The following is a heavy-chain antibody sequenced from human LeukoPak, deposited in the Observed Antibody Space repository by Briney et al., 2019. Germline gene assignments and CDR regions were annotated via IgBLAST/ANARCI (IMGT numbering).Heavy chain of an antibody. Sequence: GGSLRLSCAASGFTVSSNYMSWVRQAPGKGLGWVSVIYSGGSTYYADSVKGRFTISRDNSKNTLYLQMNSLRAEDTAVYYCARDRAATDFDYWGQGTLVTVSS. CDR2: IYSGGST. D-gene: IGHD1-26*01. CDR1: GFTVSSNY. V-gene: IGHV3-53*01. J-gene: IGHJ4*02. CDR3: ARDRAATDFDY.